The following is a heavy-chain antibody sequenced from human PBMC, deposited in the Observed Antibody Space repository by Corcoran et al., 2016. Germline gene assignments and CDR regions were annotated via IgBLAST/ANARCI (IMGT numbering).Heavy chain of an antibody. CDR2: ISSSSSYI. CDR1: GFTFSSYS. J-gene: IGHJ4*02. V-gene: IGHV3-21*01. CDR3: ARDRYCSGGSCYSTSD. D-gene: IGHD2-15*01. Sequence: EVQLVESGGGLVKPGGSLRLSCAASGFTFSSYSMNWVRQAPGKGLEWVSSISSSSSYIYYADSVKGRFTISRDKAKNSLYLQMNSLRAEDTSVYYCARDRYCSGGSCYSTSDWGQGTLVTVSA.